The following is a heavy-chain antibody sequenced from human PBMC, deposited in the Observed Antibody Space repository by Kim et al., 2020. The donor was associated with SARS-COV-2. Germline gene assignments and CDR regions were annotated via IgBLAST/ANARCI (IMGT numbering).Heavy chain of an antibody. J-gene: IGHJ6*02. D-gene: IGHD6-19*01. V-gene: IGHV4-39*01. CDR1: GGSISSSSYY. Sequence: SETLSLTCTVSGGSISSSSYYWGWIRQPPGKGLEWIGSIYYSGSTYYNPSLKSRVTISVDTSKNQFSLKLSSVTAADTAVYYCGGSGLPYSSGWYDGMDVWGQGTTVTVSS. CDR3: GGSGLPYSSGWYDGMDV. CDR2: IYYSGST.